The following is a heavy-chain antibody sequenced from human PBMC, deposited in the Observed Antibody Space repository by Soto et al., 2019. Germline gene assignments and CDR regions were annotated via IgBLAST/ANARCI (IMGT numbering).Heavy chain of an antibody. CDR1: GVSISTKY. CDR2: IYNSDTS. D-gene: IGHD1-26*01. J-gene: IGHJ3*01. V-gene: IGHV4-4*08. CDR3: ARGPRTVGATSSVAFDV. Sequence: QVHLQESGPGLVKPSETLSLTCTVSGVSISTKYWSWIRQSPGRGLEWIGYIYNSDTSTYSPSVKRRVTISADTSSNQFSLKLTSVTAADTAMYFCARGPRTVGATSSVAFDVWGQGTMVTVSS.